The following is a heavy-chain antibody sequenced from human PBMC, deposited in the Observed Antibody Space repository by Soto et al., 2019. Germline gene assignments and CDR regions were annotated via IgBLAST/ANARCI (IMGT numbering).Heavy chain of an antibody. CDR2: IKQDGSEK. Sequence: EVQLVESGGGLVQPGGSLSLSCAAFGFPFSRYWMSWVRQAPGKGLEWVANIKQDGSEKSYVDSVKGRFSISRDNGKNSLYLQLNRLRAEDTAVYFCGRDLPSVSGRPGGWFDPWGQGTLVTVSS. V-gene: IGHV3-7*01. D-gene: IGHD6-6*01. CDR1: GFPFSRYW. CDR3: GRDLPSVSGRPGGWFDP. J-gene: IGHJ5*02.